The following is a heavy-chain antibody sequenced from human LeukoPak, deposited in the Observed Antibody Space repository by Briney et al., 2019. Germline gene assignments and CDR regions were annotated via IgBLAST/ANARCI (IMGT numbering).Heavy chain of an antibody. CDR2: MNPSGST. CDR1: GGSFSGYY. Sequence: SETLSLTCAVYGGSFSGYYWTWIRQTPEKGLEWIGEMNPSGSTNYNPSLKSRVTISVDTSKNQFSLKLSSVTAADTAVYYCARGRPYSSSSFYYYYMDVWGKGTTVTVSS. CDR3: ARGRPYSSSSFYYYYMDV. J-gene: IGHJ6*03. V-gene: IGHV4-34*01. D-gene: IGHD6-6*01.